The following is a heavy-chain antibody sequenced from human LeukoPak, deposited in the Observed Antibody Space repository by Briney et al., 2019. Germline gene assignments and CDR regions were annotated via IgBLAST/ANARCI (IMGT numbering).Heavy chain of an antibody. CDR2: IYYSGST. V-gene: IGHV4-59*08. CDR1: GGSISSYY. Sequence: SETLSLTCTGSGGSISSYYWSWIRQPPGKGLEWIGYIYYSGSTNYNPSLKSRVTISVDTSKNQFSLKLSSVTAADTAVYYCARQQSITMVRGLGDWFDPWGQGTLVTVSS. CDR3: ARQQSITMVRGLGDWFDP. D-gene: IGHD3-10*01. J-gene: IGHJ5*02.